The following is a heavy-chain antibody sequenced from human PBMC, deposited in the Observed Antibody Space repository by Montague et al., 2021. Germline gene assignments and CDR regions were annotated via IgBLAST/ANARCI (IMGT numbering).Heavy chain of an antibody. J-gene: IGHJ5*02. CDR2: IYYSGST. Sequence: SETLSLTCTVSGGSISSSSYYWGWIRQPPGKGLEWIGSIYYSGSTYYNPSLKSRVTISVDTSKNQYSLKLSSVTAADTAVYYCANLTLRPFEPWGQGTLVTVSS. CDR3: ANLTLRPFEP. CDR1: GGSISSSSYY. D-gene: IGHD2-15*01. V-gene: IGHV4-39*01.